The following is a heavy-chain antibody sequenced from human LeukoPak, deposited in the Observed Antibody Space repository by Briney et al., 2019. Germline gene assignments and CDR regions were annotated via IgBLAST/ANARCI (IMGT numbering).Heavy chain of an antibody. V-gene: IGHV1-46*01. CDR3: ARSFPDFGVVIIEDY. D-gene: IGHD3-3*01. Sequence: ASVKVSCKASGYTFTSYYMHWVRQAPGQGLEWMGIINPSGGSTSYAQKFQGRVTMTRDMSTSTVYMELSSLRSEDTAVYYCARSFPDFGVVIIEDYWGQGTLVTVSS. CDR2: INPSGGST. CDR1: GYTFTSYY. J-gene: IGHJ4*02.